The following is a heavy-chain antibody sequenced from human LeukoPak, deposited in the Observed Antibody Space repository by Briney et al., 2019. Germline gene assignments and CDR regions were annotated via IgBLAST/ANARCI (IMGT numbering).Heavy chain of an antibody. J-gene: IGHJ5*02. D-gene: IGHD2/OR15-2a*01. CDR1: GYRFTSSW. CDR2: IYPGDSDT. Sequence: GESLTISCKGSGYRFTSSWIGGARKMPGKGWKWMGIIYPGDSDTTNRPSFQGQATISADNSTSTAYLQRSSLKASDSAMYYCARRGDGFYGFDPWGQGTLVTVSS. CDR3: ARRGDGFYGFDP. V-gene: IGHV5-51*01.